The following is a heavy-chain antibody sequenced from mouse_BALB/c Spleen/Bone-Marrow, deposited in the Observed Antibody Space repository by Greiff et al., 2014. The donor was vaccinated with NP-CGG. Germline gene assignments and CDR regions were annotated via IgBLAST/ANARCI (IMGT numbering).Heavy chain of an antibody. J-gene: IGHJ1*01. CDR1: GFNIKDTY. CDR2: IDPANGNT. CDR3: ARWYGSSYGTGYFDV. D-gene: IGHD1-1*01. V-gene: IGHV14-3*02. Sequence: EVKLMESGAELVKPGASVKLSCTASGFNIKDTYMHWVKQRPEQGLEWIGRIDPANGNTKYDPKFQGKATITADTSSNTAYLQLSSLTSEDTAVYYCARWYGSSYGTGYFDVWGAGTTVTVSS.